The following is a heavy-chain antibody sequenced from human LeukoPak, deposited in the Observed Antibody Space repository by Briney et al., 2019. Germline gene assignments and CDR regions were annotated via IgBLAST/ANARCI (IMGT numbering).Heavy chain of an antibody. V-gene: IGHV3-30*18. CDR3: AKVWASMVQGVLYYFDY. CDR1: GFTFSSYG. CDR2: ISYDGSNK. Sequence: GGSLRLSCAASGFTFSSYGMHWVRQAPGKGLEWVAVISYDGSNKYYADSVKGRFTISRDNSKNTLYLQMNSLRAEDTAVYYCAKVWASMVQGVLYYFDYWGQGTLVTVSS. J-gene: IGHJ4*02. D-gene: IGHD3-10*01.